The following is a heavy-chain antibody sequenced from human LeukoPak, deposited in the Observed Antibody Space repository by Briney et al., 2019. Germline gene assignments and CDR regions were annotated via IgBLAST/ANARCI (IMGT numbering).Heavy chain of an antibody. D-gene: IGHD3-10*01. CDR2: IYTSGST. CDR1: GGSISSYY. CDR3: ARGGGGLWFGELLPPTAFSYYMDV. Sequence: SETLSLTCTVSGGSISSYYWSWIRQPAGKGLEWIGRIYTSGSTNYNPSLKSRVTMSVDTSKNQFSLKLSSVTAADTAVYYCARGGGGLWFGELLPPTAFSYYMDVWGKGTTVTISS. J-gene: IGHJ6*03. V-gene: IGHV4-4*07.